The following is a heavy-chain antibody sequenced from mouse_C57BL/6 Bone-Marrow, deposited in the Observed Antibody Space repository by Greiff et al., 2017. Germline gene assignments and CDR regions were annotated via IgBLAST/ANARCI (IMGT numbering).Heavy chain of an antibody. V-gene: IGHV14-1*01. Sequence: VQLQQSGAELVRPGASVKLSCTASGFNFTDYYMHWVKQRPEQGLEWIGRIDPEDGGTEYAPKFQGKATMTADTSSNTAYLQLSSLTSEDTAVYYCTTPLRRGDYWGQGTTLTVSS. CDR3: TTPLRRGDY. CDR2: IDPEDGGT. D-gene: IGHD1-2*01. J-gene: IGHJ2*01. CDR1: GFNFTDYY.